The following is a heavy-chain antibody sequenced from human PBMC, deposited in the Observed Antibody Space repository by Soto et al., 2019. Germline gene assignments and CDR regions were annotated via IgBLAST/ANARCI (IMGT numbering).Heavy chain of an antibody. CDR2: IYPADSDT. CDR1: GDTFTSHW. J-gene: IGHJ3*02. D-gene: IGHD3-10*01. CDR3: VRPQAKELGTIRGAFDI. V-gene: IGHV5-51*01. Sequence: GESLKISCKGSGDTFTSHWIAWVRQMPGKGLELMGLIYPADSDTRYSPSFEGQVTISVDKSISTACLQWSFLKASDTAMYYCVRPQAKELGTIRGAFDIWGQGTKITVSS.